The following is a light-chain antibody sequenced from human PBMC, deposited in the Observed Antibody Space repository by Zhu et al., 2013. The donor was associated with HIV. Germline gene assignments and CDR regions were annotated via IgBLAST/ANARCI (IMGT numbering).Light chain of an antibody. V-gene: IGKV3D-20*01. J-gene: IGKJ2*01. CDR3: QQYGRSPRYT. Sequence: EIVLTQSPATLSLSPGERATLSCGASQTIVSRYLAWYQQKPGLAPRLLIHDVSIRATGIPDRFSASGSGTDFTLTISRLEPEDFAVYYCQQYGRSPRYTFGQGTKLEIK. CDR1: QTIVSRY. CDR2: DVS.